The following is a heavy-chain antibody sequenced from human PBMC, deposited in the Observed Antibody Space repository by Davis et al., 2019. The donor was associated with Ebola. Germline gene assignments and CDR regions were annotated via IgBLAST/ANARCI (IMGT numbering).Heavy chain of an antibody. CDR2: IRSDGSNT. Sequence: GESLKTPCAAPGFTLNPYYMHLVRQAPGKGLVWVSRIRSDGSNTEYADSVKGRFTISRDNAKNTLYLQMNSLRVDDTAVYYCVSPLPGAFDDFWGQGTLVTVSS. V-gene: IGHV3-74*01. D-gene: IGHD3-9*01. CDR3: VSPLPGAFDDF. J-gene: IGHJ4*02. CDR1: GFTLNPYY.